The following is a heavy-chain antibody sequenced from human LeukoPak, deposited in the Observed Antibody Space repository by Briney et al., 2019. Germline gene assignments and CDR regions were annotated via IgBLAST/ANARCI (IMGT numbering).Heavy chain of an antibody. Sequence: GGSLRLSCAASGFTFSSYAMHWVRQAPGKGLEWVSTISGIGGSTYYGDSVKGRFTISRGNSENTLSLQMNSLRAEDTAVYYCAKGTHSGYSYGYYCYYHMDVWGKGTTVIVSS. CDR3: AKGTHSGYSYGYYCYYHMDV. CDR2: ISGIGGST. J-gene: IGHJ6*03. V-gene: IGHV3-23*01. CDR1: GFTFSSYA. D-gene: IGHD5-18*01.